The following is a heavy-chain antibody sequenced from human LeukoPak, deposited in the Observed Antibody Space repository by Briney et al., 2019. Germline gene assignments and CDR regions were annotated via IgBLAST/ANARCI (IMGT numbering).Heavy chain of an antibody. CDR3: TTDPATVTIRGSV. J-gene: IGHJ4*02. CDR1: GFTFSNAW. Sequence: GGSLRLSCAASGFTFSNAWMSWVRQAPGKGLEWVGRIKSKTDGGTTDYAAHVKGRFTISRDDSKNTLYLQMNSLKTEDTAVYYWTTDPATVTIRGSVWGQGTLVTVSS. V-gene: IGHV3-15*01. CDR2: IKSKTDGGTT. D-gene: IGHD4-11*01.